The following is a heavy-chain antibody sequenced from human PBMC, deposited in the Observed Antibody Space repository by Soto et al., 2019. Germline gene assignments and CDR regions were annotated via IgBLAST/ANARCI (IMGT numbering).Heavy chain of an antibody. J-gene: IGHJ5*02. CDR2: IYYSGST. CDR1: GGSISSGGYS. V-gene: IGHV4-61*08. CDR3: ARSNRVWGSYRYGYNWFDP. Sequence: PSETLSLTCAVSGGSISSGGYSWSWIRQPPGKGLEWIGYIYYSGSTNYNPSLKSRVTISVDTSKNQFSLKLSSVTAADTAVYYCARSNRVWGSYRYGYNWFDPWGQGTLVTVSS. D-gene: IGHD3-16*02.